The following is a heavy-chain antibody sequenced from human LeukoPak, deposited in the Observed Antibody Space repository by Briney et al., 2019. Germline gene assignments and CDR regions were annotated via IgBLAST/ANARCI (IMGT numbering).Heavy chain of an antibody. J-gene: IGHJ3*02. CDR2: INDDGSTT. V-gene: IGHV3-74*01. CDR3: ARDRGYYYNERPDDDFDM. D-gene: IGHD3-22*01. Sequence: GGSLRLSCAASGFTFDDYTMHWVRQAPGKGLEWVSRINDDGSTTSYADPVKGRFTISRDDSKNTLYLQMNSLRDEDTAVYYCARDRGYYYNERPDDDFDMWGQGTMVTISS. CDR1: GFTFDDYT.